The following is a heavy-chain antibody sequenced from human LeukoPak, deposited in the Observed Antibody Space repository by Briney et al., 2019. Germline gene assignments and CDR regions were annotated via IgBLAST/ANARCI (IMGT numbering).Heavy chain of an antibody. CDR2: ISSGSSYI. V-gene: IGHV3-21*01. Sequence: GGPLRLSCAASGFTFSSYNITWVRQAPGKGLEWVSSISSGSSYIFYADSVKGRFTISRDNAGNSLYLQMNSLRAEDTAVYYCARYSGTYRDSWGQGTLVTVSS. J-gene: IGHJ4*02. D-gene: IGHD1-26*01. CDR1: GFTFSSYN. CDR3: ARYSGTYRDS.